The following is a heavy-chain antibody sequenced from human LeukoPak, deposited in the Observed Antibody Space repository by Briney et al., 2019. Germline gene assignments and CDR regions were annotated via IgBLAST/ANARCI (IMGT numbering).Heavy chain of an antibody. D-gene: IGHD3-9*01. V-gene: IGHV3-30*02. CDR3: ANSGYDILTGYYESDY. CDR2: IRYDGSNK. Sequence: GGSLRLSCAASGFTFSSYGMHWVRQAPGKGLEWVAFIRYDGSNKYYADSVKGRFTISRDNSKNTLYLQMNSLRAEDTAVYYCANSGYDILTGYYESDYWGQGTLVTVSS. CDR1: GFTFSSYG. J-gene: IGHJ4*02.